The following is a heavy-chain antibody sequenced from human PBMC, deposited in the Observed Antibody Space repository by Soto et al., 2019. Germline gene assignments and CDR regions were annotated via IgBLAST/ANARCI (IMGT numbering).Heavy chain of an antibody. CDR2: INHSGST. CDR1: GGSFSGYY. J-gene: IGHJ4*02. D-gene: IGHD2-2*01. Sequence: SETLSLTCAVYGGSFSGYYWSWIRQPPGKGLEWIGEINHSGSTNYNPSLKSRVTISVDTSKNQFSLKLSSVTAADTAVYYCAREGVRDIVVVPAALDYWGQGTLVTVSS. CDR3: AREGVRDIVVVPAALDY. V-gene: IGHV4-34*01.